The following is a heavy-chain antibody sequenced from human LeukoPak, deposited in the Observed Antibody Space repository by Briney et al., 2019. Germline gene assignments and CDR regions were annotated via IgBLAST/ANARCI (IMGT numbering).Heavy chain of an antibody. J-gene: IGHJ5*02. CDR3: ARDSSGFFELSWLDP. D-gene: IGHD6-19*01. Sequence: ASVSLSWEASGYSFTGEYMQCERQAPGQRHEWSGWINPNSGGTNYAQKVQGRVTMTRDTSISTAYMELSSLRSDDTAVYYCARDSSGFFELSWLDPWGQGTLVTVCS. CDR2: INPNSGGT. V-gene: IGHV1-2*02. CDR1: GYSFTGEY.